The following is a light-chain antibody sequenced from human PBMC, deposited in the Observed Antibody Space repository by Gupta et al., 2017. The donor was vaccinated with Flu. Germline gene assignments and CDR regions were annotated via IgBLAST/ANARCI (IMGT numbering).Light chain of an antibody. J-gene: IGKJ3*01. CDR1: EYISNY. CDR3: QQFDDGPHIS. V-gene: IGKV1-33*01. CDR2: EAS. Sequence: SLSASVGDRVAITCQANEYISNYLNWYQQKPGKAPKLLIYEASTLVTGVPSRFSGTGSGTKFTLTISSLQAEDTATYYCQQFDDGPHISFGPGTKVDV.